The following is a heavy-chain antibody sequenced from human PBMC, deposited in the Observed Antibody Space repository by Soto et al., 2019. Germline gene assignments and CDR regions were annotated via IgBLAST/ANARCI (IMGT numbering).Heavy chain of an antibody. CDR3: ARASRRAVVAPPIKVFDS. J-gene: IGHJ4*02. V-gene: IGHV4-34*02. CDR2: MYDSGTT. Sequence: QVQLQQWGAGLLRPSETLSLTCTVSGGSFSDYYWTWIRQPPGKGLEWIGEMYDSGTTTYNPSLWGRVTISVDTSKTQVSLKLTSVTAADTAVYYGARASRRAVVAPPIKVFDSWGQGALVTVSS. CDR1: GGSFSDYY.